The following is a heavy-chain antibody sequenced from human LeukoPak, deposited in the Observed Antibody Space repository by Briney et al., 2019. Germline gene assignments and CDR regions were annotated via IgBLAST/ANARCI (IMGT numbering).Heavy chain of an antibody. CDR2: IKQDGSEK. J-gene: IGHJ6*03. CDR3: ARTPYSSSWYGLFYYYYYMDV. D-gene: IGHD6-13*01. Sequence: QPGGSLRLSCAASGFTFSSYWMSWVRQAPGKGLEWVANIKQDGSEKYYVDSVKGRFTISRDNAKNSLYLQMNSLRAEDTAVYYCARTPYSSSWYGLFYYYYYMDVWGKGTTVTVSS. CDR1: GFTFSSYW. V-gene: IGHV3-7*01.